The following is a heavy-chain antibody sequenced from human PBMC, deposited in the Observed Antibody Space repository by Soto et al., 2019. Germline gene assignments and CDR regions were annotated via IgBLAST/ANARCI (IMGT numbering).Heavy chain of an antibody. CDR1: GYAFTTSA. D-gene: IGHD1-26*01. CDR2: INPATGDT. CDR3: ARASGRSKLLPFYFDP. Sequence: QVHLVQSGAEVQKPGASVRISCQASGYAFTTSAIHWVRQAPGQSLEWMGWINPATGDTKYSQNVRGRVTFALDTSATTAYMDLRSLASHDTVVYYCARASGRSKLLPFYFDPWGQGTQVTVSS. J-gene: IGHJ5*02. V-gene: IGHV1-3*01.